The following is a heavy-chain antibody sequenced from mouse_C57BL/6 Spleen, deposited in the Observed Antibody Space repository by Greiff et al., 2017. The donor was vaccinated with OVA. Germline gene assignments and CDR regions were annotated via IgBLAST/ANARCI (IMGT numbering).Heavy chain of an antibody. Sequence: QVQLQQPGAELVKPGASVKLSCKASGYTFTSYWMQWVKQRPGQGLEWIGEIDPSDSYTNYNQKFKGKATLTVDTSSSTAYMQLSSLTSEDSAVYYCARFTGNDGEDYWGQGTSVTVSS. J-gene: IGHJ4*01. D-gene: IGHD2-2*01. CDR3: ARFTGNDGEDY. CDR1: GYTFTSYW. V-gene: IGHV1-50*01. CDR2: IDPSDSYT.